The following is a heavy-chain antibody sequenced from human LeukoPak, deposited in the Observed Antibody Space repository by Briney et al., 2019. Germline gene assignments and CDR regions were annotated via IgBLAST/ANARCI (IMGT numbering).Heavy chain of an antibody. V-gene: IGHV3-7*01. D-gene: IGHD6-19*01. CDR1: GFTFSSYW. CDR3: ARVTRIAVAGTEDAFDI. Sequence: GGTLRLSCAASGFTFSSYWMSWVRQAPGKGLEWVANIKQDGSEKYYVDSVKGRFTISRDNAKNSLYLQMNSLRAEDTAVYYCARVTRIAVAGTEDAFDIWGQGTMVTVSS. J-gene: IGHJ3*02. CDR2: IKQDGSEK.